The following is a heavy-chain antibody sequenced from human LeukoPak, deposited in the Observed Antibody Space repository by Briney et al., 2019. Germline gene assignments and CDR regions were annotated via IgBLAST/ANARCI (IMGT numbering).Heavy chain of an antibody. CDR1: GFTSNNYN. J-gene: IGHJ6*02. CDR2: ISSSSSTI. V-gene: IGHV3-48*01. CDR3: ARDLQNYYGMDV. Sequence: PGGSLRLSCAASGFTSNNYNMNWVRQAPGKGLEWVSYISSSSSTIYYADSVKGRFTISRDNAKNSLYLQMNSLRAEDTAVYYCARDLQNYYGMDVWGQGTTVTVSS.